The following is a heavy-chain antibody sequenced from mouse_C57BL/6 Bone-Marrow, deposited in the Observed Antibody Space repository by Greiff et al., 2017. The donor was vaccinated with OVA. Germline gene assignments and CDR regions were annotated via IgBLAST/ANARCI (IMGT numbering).Heavy chain of an antibody. J-gene: IGHJ2*01. CDR3: ARPYYYSYYFDY. V-gene: IGHV1-55*01. Sequence: VKLQQSGAELVKPGASVKMSCKASGYTFTSYWITWVKQRPGQGLEWIGDIYPGSGSTNYNEKFKSKATLTVDTSSSTAYMQLSSLTSEDSAVYYCARPYYYSYYFDYWGQGTTLTVSS. D-gene: IGHD1-1*01. CDR1: GYTFTSYW. CDR2: IYPGSGST.